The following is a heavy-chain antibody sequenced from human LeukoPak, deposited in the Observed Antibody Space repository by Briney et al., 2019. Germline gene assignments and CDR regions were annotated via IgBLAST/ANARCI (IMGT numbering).Heavy chain of an antibody. J-gene: IGHJ3*02. CDR1: GGTFSSYA. CDR3: ARVVPAATDAFDI. D-gene: IGHD2-2*01. CDR2: IIPIFGTA. V-gene: IGHV1-69*13. Sequence: ASVKVSCKASGGTFSSYAISWVRQAPGQGLEWMGGIIPIFGTANYAQKFRGRVTITADESTSTAYMELSSLRSEDTAVYYCARVVPAATDAFDIWGQGTMVTVSS.